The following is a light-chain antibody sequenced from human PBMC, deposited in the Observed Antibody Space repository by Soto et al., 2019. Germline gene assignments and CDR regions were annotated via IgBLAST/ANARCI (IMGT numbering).Light chain of an antibody. J-gene: IGKJ1*01. Sequence: EIVLTQSPGTLSLSPGERATLSCRASQSVSSSYLAWYQQKPGQAPRLLIYAASSRATGLPDRFSGSGSGTDFTLTISRLEPEDFAVYYCQQYGSSPPWTFGQGTKVEIK. CDR3: QQYGSSPPWT. V-gene: IGKV3-20*01. CDR1: QSVSSSY. CDR2: AAS.